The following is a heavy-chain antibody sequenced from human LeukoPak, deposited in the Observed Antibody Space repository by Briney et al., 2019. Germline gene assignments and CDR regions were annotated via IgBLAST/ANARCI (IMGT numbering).Heavy chain of an antibody. Sequence: ASVKVSCKASGGTFSSYAISWVRQAPGQGLEWMGGIIPIFGTANYVQKFQGRVTITADESTSTAYMELSSLRSEDTAVYYCARGNFGGVLTAFDYWGQGTLVTVSS. CDR2: IIPIFGTA. CDR1: GGTFSSYA. D-gene: IGHD2-21*02. V-gene: IGHV1-69*13. CDR3: ARGNFGGVLTAFDY. J-gene: IGHJ4*02.